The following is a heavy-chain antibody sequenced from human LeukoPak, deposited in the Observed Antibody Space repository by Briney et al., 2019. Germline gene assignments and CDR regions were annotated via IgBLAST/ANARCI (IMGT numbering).Heavy chain of an antibody. CDR3: ARDLEGATVYYYYYYMDV. CDR1: GFTVSNNY. J-gene: IGHJ6*03. D-gene: IGHD1-26*01. Sequence: GGSLRLSCAASGFTVSNNYMSWVRQAPGMGLEWVSVIYSGGSTYYADSVKGRFTISRDNSKNTLYLQMNSLRDEDTAVYYCARDLEGATVYYYYYYMDVWGKGTTVTVSS. V-gene: IGHV3-53*01. CDR2: IYSGGST.